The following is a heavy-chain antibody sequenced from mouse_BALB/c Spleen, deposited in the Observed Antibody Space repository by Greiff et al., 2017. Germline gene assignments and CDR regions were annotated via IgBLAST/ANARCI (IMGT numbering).Heavy chain of an antibody. CDR3: ARIGDYDGWFAY. CDR2: IYPGDGDT. V-gene: IGHV1-82*01. Sequence: VQLQQSGPELVKPGASVKISCKASGYAFSSSWMNWVKQRPGQGLEWIGRIYPGDGDTNYNGKFKGKATLTADKSSSTAYMQLSSLTSVDSAVYFCARIGDYDGWFAYCGQGTLVTVSA. J-gene: IGHJ3*01. D-gene: IGHD2-4*01. CDR1: GYAFSSSW.